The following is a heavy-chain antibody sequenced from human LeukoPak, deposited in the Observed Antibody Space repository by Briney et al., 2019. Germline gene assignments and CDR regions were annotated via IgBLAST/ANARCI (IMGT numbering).Heavy chain of an antibody. CDR2: IYSTGFT. Sequence: SETLSLTCSVSNASISSSSYYWGWIRQPPGKGLEWIGSIYSTGFTYYNPSLKSRVTISVDTSKNQFSLKLSPVTAADTAVYYCARSRPFTVTTTPYYYYYYMDVWGKGTTVTVSS. CDR1: NASISSSSYY. J-gene: IGHJ6*03. V-gene: IGHV4-39*07. CDR3: ARSRPFTVTTTPYYYYYYMDV. D-gene: IGHD4-17*01.